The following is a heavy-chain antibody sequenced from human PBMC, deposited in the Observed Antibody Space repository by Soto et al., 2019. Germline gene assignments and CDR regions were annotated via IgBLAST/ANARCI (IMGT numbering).Heavy chain of an antibody. D-gene: IGHD6-19*01. J-gene: IGHJ4*02. CDR2: ISYDGSNK. Sequence: PGGSLRLSCAASGFTFSSYGMHWVRQAPGKGLERVAVISYDGSNKYYADSVKGRFTISRDNSKNTLYLQMNSLRAEDTAVYYCAKDLAVAGYFDYWGQGTLVTVSS. V-gene: IGHV3-30*18. CDR3: AKDLAVAGYFDY. CDR1: GFTFSSYG.